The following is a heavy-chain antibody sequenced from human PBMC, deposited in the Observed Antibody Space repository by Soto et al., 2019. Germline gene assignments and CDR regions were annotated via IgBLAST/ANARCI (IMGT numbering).Heavy chain of an antibody. J-gene: IGHJ6*01. D-gene: IGHD2-21*02. CDR3: ARDEDGGDSGYYTMDV. V-gene: IGHV1-18*01. Sequence: QVQLVQSGDEVKKPGASVKVSCKTSGYTFTRCGISWVRQAPGQGLQWMGWINPHNGDTTYIQILQGRVTMTTDTFTSTAYMELRSLRSDDTAVYYCARDEDGGDSGYYTMDVW. CDR2: INPHNGDT. CDR1: GYTFTRCG.